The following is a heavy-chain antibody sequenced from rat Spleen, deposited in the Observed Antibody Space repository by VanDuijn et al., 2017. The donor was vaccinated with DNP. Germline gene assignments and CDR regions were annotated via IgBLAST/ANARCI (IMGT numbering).Heavy chain of an antibody. V-gene: IGHV5S10*01. CDR3: ATQGQLGITWFAY. Sequence: EVQLVESGGGLVQPGGSMKLSCAASGIIFSDCDMAWVRQAPKKGLEWVATITYDASRTFYRDSVKGRFTISRDNAKSTLYLQMDSLRSEDTATYYCATQGQLGITWFAYWGQGTLVTVSS. CDR1: GIIFSDCD. J-gene: IGHJ3*01. D-gene: IGHD1-10*01. CDR2: ITYDASRT.